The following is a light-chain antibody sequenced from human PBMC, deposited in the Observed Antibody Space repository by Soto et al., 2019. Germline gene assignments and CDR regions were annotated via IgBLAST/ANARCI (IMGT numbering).Light chain of an antibody. CDR3: LQYGSSPAT. V-gene: IGKV3-20*01. Sequence: EIVLTQSPGTLSLSPGERVTLSCRASQSVYSTYLAWYQHKPGQTPRLLIYGASSRTTGVPDRFSGGGSGTDFTLTISRLEPADFALYYCLQYGSSPATFGQGTKLEI. CDR1: QSVYSTY. J-gene: IGKJ2*01. CDR2: GAS.